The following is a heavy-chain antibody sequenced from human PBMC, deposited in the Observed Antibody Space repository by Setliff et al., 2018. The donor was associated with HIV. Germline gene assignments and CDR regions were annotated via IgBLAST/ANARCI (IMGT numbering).Heavy chain of an antibody. Sequence: GGSLRLSCAASGFTFSSYAMHWVRQAPGKGLEWVSHIYPDSNNIDYTDSVKGRFTISRDNSKNTLYLQMNSLGAEDTAVYYCARRGALRMAVVGYFDYWGQGTLVTVSS. CDR3: ARRGALRMAVVGYFDY. CDR1: GFTFSSYA. D-gene: IGHD6-19*01. CDR2: IYPDSNNI. J-gene: IGHJ4*02. V-gene: IGHV3-48*01.